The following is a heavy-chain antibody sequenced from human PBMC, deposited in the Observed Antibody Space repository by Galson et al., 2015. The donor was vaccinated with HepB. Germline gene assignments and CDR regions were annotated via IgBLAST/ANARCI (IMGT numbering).Heavy chain of an antibody. Sequence: SLRLSCAASGFTFSIYSMHWVRQAPGKGLEWVAVLSSDGSNKYYADSVKGRFTISRDISKNTLYLQMNSLRDDDTAVYYCARGGEWEFPFDYWGQGTLATVSS. D-gene: IGHD1-26*01. J-gene: IGHJ4*02. CDR2: LSSDGSNK. CDR3: ARGGEWEFPFDY. CDR1: GFTFSIYS. V-gene: IGHV3-30*04.